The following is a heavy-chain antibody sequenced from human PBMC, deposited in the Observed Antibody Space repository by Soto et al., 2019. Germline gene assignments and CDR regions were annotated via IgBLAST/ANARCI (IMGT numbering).Heavy chain of an antibody. D-gene: IGHD1-26*01. J-gene: IGHJ6*02. CDR1: GGSISSYY. CDR2: IYYSGST. Sequence: QVQLQESGPGLVKPSETLSLTCTVSGGSISSYYWSWIRQPPGKGLEWIGYIYYSGSTNYNPSLKSRVTISVDTSKNQFSLKLSSVTAADTAVYYCARDGIVGATFQNYYYGMDVWGQGTTVTVSS. V-gene: IGHV4-59*01. CDR3: ARDGIVGATFQNYYYGMDV.